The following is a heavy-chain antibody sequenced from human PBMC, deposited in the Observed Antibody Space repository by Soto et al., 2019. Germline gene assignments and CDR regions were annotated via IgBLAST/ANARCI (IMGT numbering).Heavy chain of an antibody. D-gene: IGHD3-3*01. CDR3: GGWTKEWGPRKYHIDV. CDR2: IYRGGTT. J-gene: IGHJ6*03. CDR1: GLTVSSKY. Sequence: EVQLVESGGGLVQPGGSLRLSCAASGLTVSSKYMSWVRQAPGKGLEWVSVIYRGGTTFYADSVKGKFTISRDNSKNTLYLQMNRLTAEDTAVYYCGGWTKEWGPRKYHIDVWGKGAKVTVSS. V-gene: IGHV3-66*01.